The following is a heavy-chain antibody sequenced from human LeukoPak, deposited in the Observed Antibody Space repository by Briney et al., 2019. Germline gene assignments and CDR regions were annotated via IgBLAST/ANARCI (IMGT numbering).Heavy chain of an antibody. CDR1: GGSISSDY. V-gene: IGHV4-59*08. CDR2: IYNSGSN. D-gene: IGHD3-10*01. J-gene: IGHJ4*02. CDR3: ATRGY. Sequence: SESLSLTCTVSGGSISSDYWQWIRQPPGKGLEWIGYIYNSGSNNYNPSLKSRVTISIDTSKNQFSLKLTSVTAADTAVYYCATRGYWGQGTLVTVSS.